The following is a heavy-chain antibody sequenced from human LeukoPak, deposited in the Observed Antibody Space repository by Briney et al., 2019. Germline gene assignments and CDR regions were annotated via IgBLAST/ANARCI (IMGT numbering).Heavy chain of an antibody. CDR3: AKGQWELLSYYDY. Sequence: GGSLRLSCAASGFTFDDYAMHWVRHAPGKGLEWVSGISWNSGSVAYADSVRGRFTISRDNAKNSLYLQMNSLRAEDTALYHCAKGQWELLSYYDYWGQGTLVTVSS. CDR1: GFTFDDYA. CDR2: ISWNSGSV. D-gene: IGHD1-26*01. V-gene: IGHV3-9*01. J-gene: IGHJ4*02.